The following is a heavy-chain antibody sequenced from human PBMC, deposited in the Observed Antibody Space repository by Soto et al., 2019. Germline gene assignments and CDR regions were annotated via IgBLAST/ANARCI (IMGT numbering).Heavy chain of an antibody. CDR3: ARELRIAVAGYNWFDP. J-gene: IGHJ5*02. Sequence: QVQLQESGPGLVKPSETLSLTCAVSGYSISSGYYWGWIRQPPGKGLEWIGSSYHSGSTYYNPSLKSRVTISVDTSKNQFSLKLSSVTAADTAVYYCARELRIAVAGYNWFDPWGQGTLVTVSS. CDR2: SYHSGST. D-gene: IGHD6-19*01. CDR1: GYSISSGYY. V-gene: IGHV4-38-2*02.